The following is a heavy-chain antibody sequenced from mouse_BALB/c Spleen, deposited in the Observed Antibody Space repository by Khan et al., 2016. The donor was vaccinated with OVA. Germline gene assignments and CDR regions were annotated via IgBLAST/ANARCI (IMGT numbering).Heavy chain of an antibody. CDR3: PLLFLTAYPLFCYALDY. J-gene: IGHJ4*01. CDR1: GYSFTNYG. Sequence: QIQLVQSGPELKKPGETVKISCKASGYSFTNYGMNWVKQAPGKGLKWMGWINTNTGEPTYAEEFKGRFAFSLETSAGTAYLQSNNLKNEDTASSFCPLLFLTAYPLFCYALDYWCHGTSVTVSS. CDR2: INTNTGEP. V-gene: IGHV9-3*02. D-gene: IGHD1-1*01.